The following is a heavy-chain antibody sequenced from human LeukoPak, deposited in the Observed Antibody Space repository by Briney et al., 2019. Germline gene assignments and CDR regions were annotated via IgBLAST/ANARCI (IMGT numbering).Heavy chain of an antibody. CDR1: GFTLRNFG. CDR3: AKGERGTGTPIMRD. V-gene: IGHV3-30*02. CDR2: IRYGGSNE. Sequence: PGGSLRLSCAAPGFTLRNFGVHWVRQAPGKGLEWVAFIRYGGSNEYYADSVKGRFTISRDDSKNTLYLEMNTLRTGDTAVYYCAKGERGTGTPIMRDWGQGTLVTVSS. J-gene: IGHJ4*02. D-gene: IGHD1-1*01.